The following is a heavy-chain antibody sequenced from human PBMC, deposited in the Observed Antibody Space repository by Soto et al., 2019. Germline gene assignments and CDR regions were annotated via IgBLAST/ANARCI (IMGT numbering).Heavy chain of an antibody. V-gene: IGHV3-23*01. J-gene: IGHJ5*02. Sequence: PGGSLRLSCAASGFTFSSYAMSWVRQAPGKGLEWVSAISGSGGSTYYADSVKGRFTISRDNSKNTLYLQMNSLRAEDTAVYYCAKDQDIVLAGPTSFDPWGQGTLVTVSS. CDR2: ISGSGGST. CDR1: GFTFSSYA. D-gene: IGHD2-8*01. CDR3: AKDQDIVLAGPTSFDP.